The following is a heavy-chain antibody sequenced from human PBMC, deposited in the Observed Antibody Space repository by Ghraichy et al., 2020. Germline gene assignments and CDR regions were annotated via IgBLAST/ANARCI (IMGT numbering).Heavy chain of an antibody. J-gene: IGHJ6*02. D-gene: IGHD3-22*01. CDR3: ARDQVVIKKYYYYYGMDV. Sequence: GGSLRLSCAASGFTFSSYSMNWVRQAPGKGLEWVSYISSSSSTIYYADSVKGRFTISRDNAKNSLYLQMNSLRDEDTAVYYCARDQVVIKKYYYYYGMDVWGQGTTVTVSS. V-gene: IGHV3-48*02. CDR1: GFTFSSYS. CDR2: ISSSSSTI.